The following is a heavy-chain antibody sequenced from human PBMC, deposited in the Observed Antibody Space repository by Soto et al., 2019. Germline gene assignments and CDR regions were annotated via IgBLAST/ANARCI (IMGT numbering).Heavy chain of an antibody. CDR1: GFTFSSYA. Sequence: PGGSLRLSCAASGFTFSSYAMHWVRQAPGKGLEYVSAISSNGGSTHYAKSVKGRFTISRDNSKNTLYLQMGSLRAEDMAVYYCARGIVVVTATYFKHWGQGTLVTVSS. V-gene: IGHV3-64*01. CDR3: ARGIVVVTATYFKH. J-gene: IGHJ1*01. D-gene: IGHD2-21*02. CDR2: ISSNGGST.